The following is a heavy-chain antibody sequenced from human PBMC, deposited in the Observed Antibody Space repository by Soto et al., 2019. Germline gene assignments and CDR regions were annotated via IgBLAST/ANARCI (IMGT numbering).Heavy chain of an antibody. J-gene: IGHJ4*02. CDR3: NSFVHLRGRLFEY. CDR1: GFSFKDAW. CDR2: IKSSTEGGTA. V-gene: IGHV3-15*07. Sequence: EVQLVESGGGFVESGGSLRLSCAASGFSFKDAWMTWVRQAPGKGREWVGRIKSSTEGGTADYCAALKGRFTMSRDESKQTLYMHIEGLKREETGGYYFNSFVHLRGRLFEYWGPGTQFNVSS. D-gene: IGHD3-16*01.